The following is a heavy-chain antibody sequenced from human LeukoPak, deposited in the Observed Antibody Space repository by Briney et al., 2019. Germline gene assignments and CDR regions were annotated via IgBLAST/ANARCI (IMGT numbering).Heavy chain of an antibody. CDR3: ARDYCSTTSCFDF. D-gene: IGHD2-2*01. CDR2: INPNSGDT. Sequence: GASVKVSCKASGYTFTGYFMHWVRQAPGQGLEWMGWINPNSGDTKYAQRFQGRVTMTRDTSISTAYMELSRLRSDDTAFYYCARDYCSTTSCFDFWGQGTLATVSS. CDR1: GYTFTGYF. J-gene: IGHJ4*02. V-gene: IGHV1-2*02.